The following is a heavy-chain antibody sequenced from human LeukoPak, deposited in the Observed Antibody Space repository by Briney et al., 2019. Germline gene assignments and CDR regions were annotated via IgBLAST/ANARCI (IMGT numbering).Heavy chain of an antibody. J-gene: IGHJ4*02. CDR1: GGSISSGSYY. CDR2: IYTSGST. CDR3: ARATYGFDDY. V-gene: IGHV4-61*02. D-gene: IGHD3/OR15-3a*01. Sequence: SQTLSLTCTVSGGSISSGSYYWSWIRQPAGKGLEWIGRIYTSGSTNYNPSLKSRVSISLDTSKNQFCLKLSSVTAADTAVYYCARATYGFDDYWGQGTLVTVSS.